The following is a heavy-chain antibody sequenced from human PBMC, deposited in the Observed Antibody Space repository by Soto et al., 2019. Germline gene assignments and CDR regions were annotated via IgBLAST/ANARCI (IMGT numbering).Heavy chain of an antibody. Sequence: GGSLRLSWAASGFTVSSNYMSWVRQAPGKGLEWVSVIYSGGSTYYADSVKGRFTISRDNSKNTLYLQMNSLRAEDTAVYYCARDDYSNYWARYYYYYYMDVWGKGTTVTVSS. J-gene: IGHJ6*03. CDR2: IYSGGST. CDR1: GFTVSSNY. V-gene: IGHV3-66*01. D-gene: IGHD4-4*01. CDR3: ARDDYSNYWARYYYYYYMDV.